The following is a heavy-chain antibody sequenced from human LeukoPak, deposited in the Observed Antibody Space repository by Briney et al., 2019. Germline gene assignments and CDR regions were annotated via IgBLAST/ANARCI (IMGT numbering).Heavy chain of an antibody. V-gene: IGHV3-23*01. D-gene: IGHD4-17*01. CDR2: IRGSGGGT. CDR1: GLRVGSYD. Sequence: GGSLRLSCAVSGLRVGSYDMSWVRQAPGKGPEWVSTIRGSGGGTHYADSVKGRFTISRDKSKNTLYLQTNGLRAEDSAVYYCAKVTVTTIIDYWGQGTLVTVSS. J-gene: IGHJ4*02. CDR3: AKVTVTTIIDY.